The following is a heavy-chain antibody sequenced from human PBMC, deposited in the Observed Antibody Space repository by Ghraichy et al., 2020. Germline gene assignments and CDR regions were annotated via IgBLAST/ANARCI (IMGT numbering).Heavy chain of an antibody. CDR1: GFTFSSYA. Sequence: GESLNISCAASGFTFSSYAMSWVRQAPGKGLEWVSAISGSGGSTYYADSVKGRFTISRDNSKNTLYLQMNSLRAEDTAVYYCAKDVYVLVTSGLFDYWGQGTLVTVSS. D-gene: IGHD4-23*01. CDR3: AKDVYVLVTSGLFDY. V-gene: IGHV3-23*01. J-gene: IGHJ4*02. CDR2: ISGSGGST.